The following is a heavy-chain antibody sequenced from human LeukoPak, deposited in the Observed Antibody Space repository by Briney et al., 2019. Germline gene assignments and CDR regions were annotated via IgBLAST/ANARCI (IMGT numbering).Heavy chain of an antibody. D-gene: IGHD3-22*01. CDR2: ISSSSYI. Sequence: GGSLRLSCAASGFTFSSYSMNWVRQAPGKGLEWVSSISSSSYIYYADSVKGRFTISRDNAKNSLYLQMNSLRAEDTAVYYCARAVYYDSSGPYYWGQGTLVTVSS. J-gene: IGHJ4*02. CDR1: GFTFSSYS. V-gene: IGHV3-21*01. CDR3: ARAVYYDSSGPYY.